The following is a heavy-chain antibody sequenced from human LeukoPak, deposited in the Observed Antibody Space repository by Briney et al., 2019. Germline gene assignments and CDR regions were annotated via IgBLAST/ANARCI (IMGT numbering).Heavy chain of an antibody. Sequence: GGSLRLSCAASGFTFSSYSMNWVRQAPGKGLEWVSSISSSSSYIYYADSVKGRFTISRDNAKNSLYLQMNSLRAEDTAVYYCASSPFLEWFIDYWGQGTLVTASS. D-gene: IGHD3-3*01. J-gene: IGHJ4*02. V-gene: IGHV3-21*01. CDR1: GFTFSSYS. CDR3: ASSPFLEWFIDY. CDR2: ISSSSSYI.